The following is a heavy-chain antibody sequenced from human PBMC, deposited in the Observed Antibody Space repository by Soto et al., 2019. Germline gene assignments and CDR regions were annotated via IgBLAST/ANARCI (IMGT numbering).Heavy chain of an antibody. Sequence: SETLSLTCTVSGGSISSGDYYWSWIRQPPGKGLEWIGYIYYSGSTYYNPSLKSRVTISVDTSKNQFSLKLSSVTAADTAVYYCARGETAMGYFDYWGQGTLVTVSS. V-gene: IGHV4-30-4*01. CDR3: ARGETAMGYFDY. CDR1: GGSISSGDYY. J-gene: IGHJ4*02. CDR2: IYYSGST. D-gene: IGHD5-18*01.